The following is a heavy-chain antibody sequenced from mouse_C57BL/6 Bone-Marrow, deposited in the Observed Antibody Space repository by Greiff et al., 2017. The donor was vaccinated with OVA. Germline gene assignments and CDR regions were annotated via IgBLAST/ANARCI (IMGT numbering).Heavy chain of an antibody. CDR3: ARQGDVGFAY. D-gene: IGHD3-3*01. Sequence: EVQLVESGGGLVKPGGSLKLSCAASGFTFSSYTMSWVRQTPEKRLEWVATISGGGGNTYYPDSVKGRFTISRDNAKNTLYLQMSSLRSEDTALYYCARQGDVGFAYWGQGTLVTVSA. CDR1: GFTFSSYT. CDR2: ISGGGGNT. J-gene: IGHJ3*01. V-gene: IGHV5-9*01.